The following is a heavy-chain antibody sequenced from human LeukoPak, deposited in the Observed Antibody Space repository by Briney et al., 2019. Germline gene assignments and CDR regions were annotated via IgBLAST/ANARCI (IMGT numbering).Heavy chain of an antibody. CDR2: ISGSGGST. V-gene: IGHV3-23*01. CDR3: VKDMARGGWPLDY. J-gene: IGHJ4*02. D-gene: IGHD6-19*01. Sequence: GGSLRLSCAASGFTFNNYAMTWVRQAPGKGLELVPGISGSGGSTYYAESVQGRFTISRDNSKNTMSLQMNSLRGEDTAVYYCVKDMARGGWPLDYWGQGTLVTVSS. CDR1: GFTFNNYA.